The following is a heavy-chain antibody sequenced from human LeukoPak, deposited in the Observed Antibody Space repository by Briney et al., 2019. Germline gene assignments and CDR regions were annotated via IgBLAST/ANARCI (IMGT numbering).Heavy chain of an antibody. CDR1: GSTFSDYY. CDR3: AVQEGYSGYDYVTFDY. Sequence: SGGSLRLSCAASGSTFSDYYMSWIRQAPGKGLEWVSYISSSGSTIYYADSVKGRFTISRDNAKNSLYLQMNSLRAEDTAVYYCAVQEGYSGYDYVTFDYWGQGTLVTVSP. CDR2: ISSSGSTI. J-gene: IGHJ4*02. D-gene: IGHD5-12*01. V-gene: IGHV3-11*01.